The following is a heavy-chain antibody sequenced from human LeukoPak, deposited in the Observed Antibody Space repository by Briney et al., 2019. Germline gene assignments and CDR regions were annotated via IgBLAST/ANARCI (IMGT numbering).Heavy chain of an antibody. J-gene: IGHJ5*02. D-gene: IGHD1-26*01. CDR2: IYYSGST. Sequence: SQTLSPTCTVSGGSISSGDYYWSWIRPPPGKGLEWIGYIYYSGSTYYNPSLKSRVTISVYTSTNQFSLKLSSVTAADTAVYYSARGDRSRSGDWFDPWGQGTLVTVSS. CDR1: GGSISSGDYY. V-gene: IGHV4-30-4*08. CDR3: ARGDRSRSGDWFDP.